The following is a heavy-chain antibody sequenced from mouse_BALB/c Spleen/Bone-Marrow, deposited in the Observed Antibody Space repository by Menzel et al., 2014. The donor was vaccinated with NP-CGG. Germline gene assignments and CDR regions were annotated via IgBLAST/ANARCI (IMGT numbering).Heavy chain of an antibody. CDR2: ISYDGSN. J-gene: IGHJ3*01. CDR3: ARDYGNYLFAY. D-gene: IGHD2-1*01. V-gene: IGHV3-6*02. CDR1: GYSITSGYY. Sequence: ESGPGLVKPSQSLSLTRSVTGYSITSGYYWNWIRQFPGNKLEWMGYISYDGSNNYNPSLKNRISITRDTSKNQFFLKLNSVTTEDTATYYCARDYGNYLFAYWGQGTLVTVSA.